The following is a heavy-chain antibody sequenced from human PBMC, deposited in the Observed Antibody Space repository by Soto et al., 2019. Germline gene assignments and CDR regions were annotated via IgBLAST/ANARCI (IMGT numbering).Heavy chain of an antibody. CDR2: FDPEDGET. CDR3: ALEVYYYDSSGRRGGMDV. J-gene: IGHJ6*02. CDR1: GDILTEMS. V-gene: IGHV1-24*01. D-gene: IGHD3-22*01. Sequence: ASVKVSCKVSGDILTEMSIHWVRRAPGKGLEWLGGFDPEDGETSYAQKFQGRVTITADESTSTAYMELSSLRSEDTAVYYCALEVYYYDSSGRRGGMDVWGQGTTVTVSS.